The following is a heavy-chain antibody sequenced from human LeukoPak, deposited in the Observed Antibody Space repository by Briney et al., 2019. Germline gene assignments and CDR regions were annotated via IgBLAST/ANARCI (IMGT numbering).Heavy chain of an antibody. CDR1: GFTFSSYS. J-gene: IGHJ4*02. Sequence: PGGSLRLSCAASGFTFSSYSMNWVRQAPGKGLEWVSSISSSSSYIYCADSVEGRFTISRDNAKNSLYLQMNSLRAEDTAVYYCARDGPYSSGWYALDYWGQGTLVTVSS. V-gene: IGHV3-21*01. CDR3: ARDGPYSSGWYALDY. CDR2: ISSSSSYI. D-gene: IGHD6-19*01.